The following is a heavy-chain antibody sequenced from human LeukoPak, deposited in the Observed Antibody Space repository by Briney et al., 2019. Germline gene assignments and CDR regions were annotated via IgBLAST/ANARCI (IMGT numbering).Heavy chain of an antibody. CDR3: ARRVGATEDFDY. V-gene: IGHV4-39*01. Sequence: SETLSLTRTVSGGSISSSSHFWGWIRQPPGKGLEWIGSIYYSGSTYYNPSLKSRVTISVDTSKNQFSLKLSSVTAADTAVYYCARRVGATEDFDYWGQGTLVTVPS. CDR2: IYYSGST. J-gene: IGHJ4*02. CDR1: GGSISSSSHF. D-gene: IGHD1-26*01.